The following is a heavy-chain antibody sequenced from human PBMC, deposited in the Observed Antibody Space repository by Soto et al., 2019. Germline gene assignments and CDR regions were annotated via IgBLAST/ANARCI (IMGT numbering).Heavy chain of an antibody. CDR2: MNPNSGNT. V-gene: IGHV1-8*01. J-gene: IGHJ5*02. Sequence: ASVKVSCKASGYTFTSYDINWVRQATGQGLEWMGWMNPNSGNTGYAQKFQGRVTMTRNTSISTAYMELSSLRSEDTAVYYCARGDCSSTSCYALGNFDPWGQGTLVTVSS. CDR1: GYTFTSYD. D-gene: IGHD2-2*01. CDR3: ARGDCSSTSCYALGNFDP.